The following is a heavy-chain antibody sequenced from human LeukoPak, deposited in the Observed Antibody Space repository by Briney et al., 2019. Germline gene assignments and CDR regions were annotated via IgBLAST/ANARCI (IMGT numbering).Heavy chain of an antibody. CDR1: GFTFSTYA. J-gene: IGHJ4*02. V-gene: IGHV3-23*01. CDR3: AKDQPHCSGGSCYFDY. Sequence: GGSLRLSCAASGFTFSTYAMSWVCQAPGKGLEWVSAISGSGGSTNYADSVKGRVTVSRDNSKSTLYLQMNSLRAEDTAVYYCAKDQPHCSGGSCYFDYWGQGTLVTVSS. CDR2: ISGSGGST. D-gene: IGHD2-15*01.